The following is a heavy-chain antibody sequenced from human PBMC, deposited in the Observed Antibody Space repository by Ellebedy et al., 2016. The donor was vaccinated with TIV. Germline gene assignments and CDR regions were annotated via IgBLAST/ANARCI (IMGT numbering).Heavy chain of an antibody. D-gene: IGHD2-21*01. J-gene: IGHJ4*02. V-gene: IGHV1-69*13. CDR1: GGTFSSYP. Sequence: AASVKVSCKASGGTFSSYPISWVRQAPGQGLEWMGGITPFFGTTNYALRFQGRVTITADESTGTAYMELSSLRSDDTAMYYCAIFAGGVFFFWGQGTLVTVSS. CDR3: AIFAGGVFFF. CDR2: ITPFFGTT.